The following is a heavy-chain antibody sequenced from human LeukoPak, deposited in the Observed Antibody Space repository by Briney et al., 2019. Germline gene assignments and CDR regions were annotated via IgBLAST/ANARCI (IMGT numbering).Heavy chain of an antibody. Sequence: ASVKVSCKASGYTFTGYYMHWVRQAPGQGLEWMGWINPNSGGTNYAQKFQGRVTMTRDTSISTAYMELSRLRSDDTAVYYCARDRGTGYCSSTSCLDEPLDYGGQGSLVTVSS. CDR2: INPNSGGT. J-gene: IGHJ4*02. CDR3: ARDRGTGYCSSTSCLDEPLDY. CDR1: GYTFTGYY. V-gene: IGHV1-2*02. D-gene: IGHD2-2*01.